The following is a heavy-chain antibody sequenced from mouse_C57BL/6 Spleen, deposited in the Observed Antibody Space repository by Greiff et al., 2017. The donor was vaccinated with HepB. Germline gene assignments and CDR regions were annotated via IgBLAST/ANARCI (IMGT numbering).Heavy chain of an antibody. CDR2: IRSKSNNYAT. D-gene: IGHD2-3*01. V-gene: IGHV10-1*01. CDR1: GFSFNTYA. Sequence: GGGLVQPKGSLKLSCAASGFSFNTYAMNWVRQAPGKGLEWVARIRSKSNNYATYYADSVKDRFTISRDDSESMLYLQMNNLKTEDTAMYYCVRQKGDGYYAAWFAYWGQGTLVTVSA. CDR3: VRQKGDGYYAAWFAY. J-gene: IGHJ3*01.